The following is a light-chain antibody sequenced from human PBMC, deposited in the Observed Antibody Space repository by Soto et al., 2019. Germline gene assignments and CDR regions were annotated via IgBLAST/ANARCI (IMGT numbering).Light chain of an antibody. CDR1: SSDVGDYNF. V-gene: IGLV2-14*03. J-gene: IGLJ2*01. CDR2: DVS. Sequence: QSALTQPASVSGSPGQSITISCTGASSDVGDYNFVSWYQHHPGKAPKLMIYDVSNRPSGVSNRFSGSKSGNTASLTISGLQAEDEADYYCSSYTSSSTLVVFGGGTKLPVL. CDR3: SSYTSSSTLVV.